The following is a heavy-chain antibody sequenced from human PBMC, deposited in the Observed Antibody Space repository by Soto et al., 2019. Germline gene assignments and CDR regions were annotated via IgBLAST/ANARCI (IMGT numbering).Heavy chain of an antibody. J-gene: IGHJ6*03. D-gene: IGHD4-4*01. CDR2: IKQDGSEK. CDR1: GFTFSSYW. CDR3: AREDFMTTVTIEQATYYYYMDV. V-gene: IGHV3-7*01. Sequence: GGSLRLSCAASGFTFSSYWMSWVRQAPGKGLEWVANIKQDGSEKYYVDSVKGRFTISRDNAKNSLYLQMNSLRAEDTAVYYCAREDFMTTVTIEQATYYYYMDVPGKGTTGTLSS.